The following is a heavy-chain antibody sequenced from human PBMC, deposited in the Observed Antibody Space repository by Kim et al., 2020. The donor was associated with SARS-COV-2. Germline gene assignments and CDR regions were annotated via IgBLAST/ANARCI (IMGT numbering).Heavy chain of an antibody. J-gene: IGHJ4*02. V-gene: IGHV3-15*01. CDR2: IQSNTDGGAT. CDR3: TTFADPDDINY. CDR1: GFSFSHAW. Sequence: GGSLRLSCAGSGFSFSHAWMNWVRRAPGKGLEWVGRIQSNTDGGATDYAAPVKGRLTISRDDSKNTVYLHMSILTTEATSVYYCTTFADPDDINYWAQGT. D-gene: IGHD3-9*01.